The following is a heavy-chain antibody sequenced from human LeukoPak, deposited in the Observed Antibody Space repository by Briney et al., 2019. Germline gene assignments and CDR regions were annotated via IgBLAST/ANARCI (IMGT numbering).Heavy chain of an antibody. CDR2: IYYSGST. CDR3: ARARPLYSSGWFRAWQTFDY. J-gene: IGHJ4*02. D-gene: IGHD6-19*01. V-gene: IGHV4-61*08. CDR1: GGSISSGGYY. Sequence: SETLSLTCTVSGGSISSGGYYWSWIRQHPGKGLEWIGYIYYSGSTNYNPSLKSRVTISVDTSKNQFSLKLSSVTAADTAVYYCARARPLYSSGWFRAWQTFDYWGQGTLVTVSS.